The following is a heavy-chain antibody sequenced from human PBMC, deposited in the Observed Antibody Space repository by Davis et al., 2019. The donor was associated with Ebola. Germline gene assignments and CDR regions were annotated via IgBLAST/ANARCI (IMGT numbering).Heavy chain of an antibody. J-gene: IGHJ6*03. Sequence: GESLKISCKGSGYSFTSYWIGWVRQMPGKGLEWMGIIYPGDSDTRYSPSFQGQVTISADKSISTAYLQWSSLKASDTAMYYCARPESGWGGYPNKNYYYYYMDVWGKGTTVTVSS. CDR2: IYPGDSDT. D-gene: IGHD3-3*01. V-gene: IGHV5-51*01. CDR1: GYSFTSYW. CDR3: ARPESGWGGYPNKNYYYYYMDV.